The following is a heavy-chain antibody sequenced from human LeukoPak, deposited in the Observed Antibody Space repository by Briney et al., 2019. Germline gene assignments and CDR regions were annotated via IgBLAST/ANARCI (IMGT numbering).Heavy chain of an antibody. CDR2: IHNSGNT. J-gene: IGHJ4*02. CDR3: ARGRITIFGVVIPHFDN. V-gene: IGHV4-59*01. CDR1: RGSISSYY. Sequence: NPSETLSLTCTVARGSISSYYWRWIRQPPGKGMEWIGYIHNSGNTNSNPSLKSRVTMSVDTSKNQFSLKLSSVIAADTAVYYCARGRITIFGVVIPHFDNWGQGTLVTVSS. D-gene: IGHD3-3*01.